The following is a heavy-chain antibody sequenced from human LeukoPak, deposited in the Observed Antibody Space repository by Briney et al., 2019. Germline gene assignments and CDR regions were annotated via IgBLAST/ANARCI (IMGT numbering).Heavy chain of an antibody. CDR2: INPNSGGT. V-gene: IGHV1-2*02. CDR3: ARDPPRQSWFDP. Sequence: ASVKVSCKASGYTFTGYYMHWVRQAPGQGLEWMGWINPNSGGTNYAQKFQGRVTMTRDTSISTAYMELSRLRSDDTAVYYCARDPPRQSWFDPWGQGTLVTVSS. J-gene: IGHJ5*02. CDR1: GYTFTGYY.